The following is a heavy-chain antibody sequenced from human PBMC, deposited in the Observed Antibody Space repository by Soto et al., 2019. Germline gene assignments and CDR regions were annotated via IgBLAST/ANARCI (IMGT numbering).Heavy chain of an antibody. CDR1: GFTFSSYG. D-gene: IGHD3-16*01. V-gene: IGHV3-30*18. J-gene: IGHJ6*02. Sequence: GGSLRLSCAASGFTFSSYGMHWVRQAPGKGLEWVAVISYDGSNKYYADSVKGRFTISRDNSKNTLYLQMNSLRAEDTAVYYCAKDLGRRVYYYGMDVWGQGTTVTVSS. CDR3: AKDLGRRVYYYGMDV. CDR2: ISYDGSNK.